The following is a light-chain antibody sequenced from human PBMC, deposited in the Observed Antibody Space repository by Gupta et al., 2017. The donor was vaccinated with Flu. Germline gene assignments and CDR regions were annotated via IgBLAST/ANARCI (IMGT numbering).Light chain of an antibody. CDR2: LGS. V-gene: IGKV2-28*01. CDR1: QSLLHSNGNTY. J-gene: IGKJ4*01. Sequence: VTPGQPASISCRSSQSLLHSNGNTYLDWYLQRPGQSPRLLIYLGSNRASGVPDRFSGSGSGTDFTLKISRVEAEDVGVYYCMQALETPFAFGGGTKLEIK. CDR3: MQALETPFA.